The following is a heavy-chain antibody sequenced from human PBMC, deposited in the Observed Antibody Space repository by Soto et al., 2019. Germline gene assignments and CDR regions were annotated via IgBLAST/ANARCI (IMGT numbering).Heavy chain of an antibody. J-gene: IGHJ4*02. CDR3: ARDRGSGWYLGIY. CDR1: GYTFTNYG. V-gene: IGHV1-18*01. CDR2: INTYNGNT. Sequence: QVQLVQSGAEVKKPGASVKVSCKSSGYTFTNYGISWVRRAPGQGLEWMGWINTYNGNTNYAQKLQGRVTMTTDTSTSTACMELRSLSADYTAVYYWARDRGSGWYLGIYWGQGTLVPVSS. D-gene: IGHD6-19*01.